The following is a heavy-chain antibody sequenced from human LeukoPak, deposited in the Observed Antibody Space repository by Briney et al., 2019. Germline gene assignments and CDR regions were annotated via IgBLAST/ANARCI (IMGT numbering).Heavy chain of an antibody. CDR2: ISAYNGNT. Sequence: GASVKVSYKPSGYTFTSYGISRVRQAPGQGLEWLGWISAYNGNTNYAQKAEGRVTMTTNTTTSPASMELRSLSSDDPALYYCSRDPRSRHPSYDAFDIWGQGSMVTVSS. CDR1: GYTFTSYG. V-gene: IGHV1-18*01. J-gene: IGHJ3*02. CDR3: SRDPRSRHPSYDAFDI.